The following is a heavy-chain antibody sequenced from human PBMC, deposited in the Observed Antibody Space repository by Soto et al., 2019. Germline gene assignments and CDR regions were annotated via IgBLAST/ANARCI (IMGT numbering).Heavy chain of an antibody. J-gene: IGHJ4*02. CDR1: GFTFGTYG. V-gene: IGHV3-33*01. D-gene: IGHD2-21*01. Sequence: PGGSLRLSCAASGFTFGTYGMHWVRQAPGKGLEWVAGIGYDGSVKTYAYSVKGRFSISRDNSHNTVYLQMNTLRAGDTAVYYCARADCGGKCPCDXWGQGTLVTVSX. CDR2: IGYDGSVK. CDR3: ARADCGGKCPCDX.